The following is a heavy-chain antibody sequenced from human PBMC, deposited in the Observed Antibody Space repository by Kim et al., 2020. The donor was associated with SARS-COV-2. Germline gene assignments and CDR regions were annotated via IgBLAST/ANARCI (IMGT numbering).Heavy chain of an antibody. J-gene: IGHJ4*02. CDR3: AKDRVVGAFDY. D-gene: IGHD1-26*01. V-gene: IGHV3-30*18. Sequence: GGSLRLSCAASGFTFSSYGMHWVRQAPGKGLEWVAVISYDGSNKYYADSVKGRFTISRDNSKNTLYLQMNSLRAEDTAVYYCAKDRVVGAFDYWGQGTLVTVSS. CDR1: GFTFSSYG. CDR2: ISYDGSNK.